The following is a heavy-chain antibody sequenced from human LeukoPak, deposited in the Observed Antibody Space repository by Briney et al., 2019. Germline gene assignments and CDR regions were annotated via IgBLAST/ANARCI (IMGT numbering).Heavy chain of an antibody. CDR1: GFTFSSYG. J-gene: IGHJ4*02. CDR3: AKVVQGYSSSSGSDY. Sequence: GGSLRLSCAASGFTFSSYGMHWVRQAPGKGLEWVAFIRYDGSNKYYADSVKGRFTISRDNSKNTLYLQMNSLRAEDTAVYYCAKVVQGYSSSSGSDYWGQGTLVTVSS. V-gene: IGHV3-30*02. D-gene: IGHD6-6*01. CDR2: IRYDGSNK.